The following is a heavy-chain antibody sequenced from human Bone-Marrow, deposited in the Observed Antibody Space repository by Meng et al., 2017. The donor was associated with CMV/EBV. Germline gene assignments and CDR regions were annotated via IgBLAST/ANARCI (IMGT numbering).Heavy chain of an antibody. Sequence: GESLKISCAVSGFTFSTFGMNWVRQAPGKGLEWVAFIRYDGMNKYYADSVKGRFTTSRDNSKNMLYLQMNSLRAEDTAMYYCVKDGSMVGDYVDWFDPWGQATLVTVSS. V-gene: IGHV3-30*02. CDR3: VKDGSMVGDYVDWFDP. CDR1: GFTFSTFG. D-gene: IGHD4-17*01. J-gene: IGHJ5*02. CDR2: IRYDGMNK.